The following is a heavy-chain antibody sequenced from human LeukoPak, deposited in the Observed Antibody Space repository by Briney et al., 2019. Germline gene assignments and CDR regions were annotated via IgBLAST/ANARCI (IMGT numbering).Heavy chain of an antibody. CDR2: INHSGST. J-gene: IGHJ6*03. V-gene: IGHV4-39*07. Sequence: SETLSLTCTVSGDSISSTTDSWGWIRQSPGKGLEWIGEINHSGSTNYNPSLKSRVTISVDTSKNQFSLKLSSVTAADTAVYYCARSVPGLVVPAAGLWGYYYYYMDVWGKGTTVTISS. D-gene: IGHD2-2*01. CDR3: ARSVPGLVVPAAGLWGYYYYYMDV. CDR1: GDSISSTTDS.